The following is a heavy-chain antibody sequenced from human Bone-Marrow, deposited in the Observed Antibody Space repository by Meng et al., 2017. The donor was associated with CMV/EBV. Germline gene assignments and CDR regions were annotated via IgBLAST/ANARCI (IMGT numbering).Heavy chain of an antibody. CDR3: ARGRRGVVNYYEYGMDV. CDR2: ISWDGGST. V-gene: IGHV3-43*01. Sequence: GESLKISCAASGFTFDDYTMHWVRQAPGKGLEWVSLISWDGGSTYYADSVKGRFTISRDNTNSSLYLQMNSLRTEETALYYCARGRRGVVNYYEYGMDVWGQGTTVTVSS. J-gene: IGHJ6*02. CDR1: GFTFDDYT. D-gene: IGHD3-16*01.